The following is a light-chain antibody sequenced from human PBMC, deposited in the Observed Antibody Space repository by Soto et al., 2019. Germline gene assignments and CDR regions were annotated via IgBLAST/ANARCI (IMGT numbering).Light chain of an antibody. CDR2: GAS. J-gene: IGKJ1*01. CDR1: QSVSSSY. Sequence: EIVFTQSPGTLSLSPGERATLSCRASQSVSSSYLAWYQQKPGQAPRLLIYGASSRATGIPDRFSGSGSGTDFTLTITRLEPEDFAVYYCHQYGSSPRTFGQGIKVDIK. V-gene: IGKV3-20*01. CDR3: HQYGSSPRT.